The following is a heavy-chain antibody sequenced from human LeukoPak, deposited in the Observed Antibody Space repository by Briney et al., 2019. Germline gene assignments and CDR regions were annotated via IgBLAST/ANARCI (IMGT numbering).Heavy chain of an antibody. CDR3: ARADYCSGGSCYPN. Sequence: GGSLRLSCAASGVTFSSYSMNWVRQAPGKGLEWVSSISSSSSYIYYADSVKGRFTISRDNAKNSLYLQMNSLRAEDTAVYYCARADYCSGGSCYPNWGQGTLVTVSS. V-gene: IGHV3-21*01. D-gene: IGHD2-15*01. CDR2: ISSSSSYI. CDR1: GVTFSSYS. J-gene: IGHJ1*01.